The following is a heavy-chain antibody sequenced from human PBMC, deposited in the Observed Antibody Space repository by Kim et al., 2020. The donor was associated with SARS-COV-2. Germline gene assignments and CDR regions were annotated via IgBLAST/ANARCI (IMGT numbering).Heavy chain of an antibody. D-gene: IGHD3-3*01. V-gene: IGHV3-21*01. CDR3: ARTVLINYDFWSGYYNDPGY. Sequence: GGSLRLSCAASGFTFSSYSMNCVLQAPGKGLEGGSAISSSMYIYYADSVKGRFTISRDNAKNALYLQMNSLRAEDTAVYYCARTVLINYDFWSGYYNDPGYWGQGTLVTVSS. CDR1: GFTFSSYS. J-gene: IGHJ4*02. CDR2: ISSSMYI.